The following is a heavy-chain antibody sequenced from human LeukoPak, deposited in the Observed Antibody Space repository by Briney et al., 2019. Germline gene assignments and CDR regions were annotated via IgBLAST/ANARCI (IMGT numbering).Heavy chain of an antibody. J-gene: IGHJ4*02. CDR2: IKQDGSEK. D-gene: IGHD3-22*01. Sequence: GGSLRLSCAAAGFTFSSYWMSWVRQAPGKGLEWMANIKQDGSEKYYVDSVKGRFTISRDNAKNSLYLQMNSLRAEDTAVYYCARESQEYYYDSSGYFLDYWGQGTLVTVSS. CDR3: ARESQEYYYDSSGYFLDY. CDR1: GFTFSSYW. V-gene: IGHV3-7*01.